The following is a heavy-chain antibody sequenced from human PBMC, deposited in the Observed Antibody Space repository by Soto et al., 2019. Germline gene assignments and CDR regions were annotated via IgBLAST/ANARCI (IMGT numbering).Heavy chain of an antibody. CDR2: IYYSGSI. D-gene: IGHD6-13*01. CDR1: GGSISSGGYY. CDR3: ARTRIAAADINWFDP. Sequence: SETLSLTCTVSGGSISSGGYYWSWIRQHPGKGLEWIGYIYYSGSIYYNPSLKSRVTISVDTSKNQFSLKLSSVTAADTAVYYCARTRIAAADINWFDPWGQGTLGTVSS. J-gene: IGHJ5*02. V-gene: IGHV4-31*03.